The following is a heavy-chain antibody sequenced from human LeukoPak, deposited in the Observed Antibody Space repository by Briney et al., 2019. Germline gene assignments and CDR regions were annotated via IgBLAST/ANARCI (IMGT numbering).Heavy chain of an antibody. CDR1: GFTFSSYA. CDR3: ARGDSGSHLDY. Sequence: PGGSLRLSCVASGFTFSSYAIHWVRQAPGKGLEYVSAISNNGGSTYYANSVKGRFTISRDNSKNTLSLQMGGLRAEDKAVYYCARGDSGSHLDYWGQGSLVTVSS. J-gene: IGHJ4*02. CDR2: ISNNGGST. V-gene: IGHV3-64*01. D-gene: IGHD1-26*01.